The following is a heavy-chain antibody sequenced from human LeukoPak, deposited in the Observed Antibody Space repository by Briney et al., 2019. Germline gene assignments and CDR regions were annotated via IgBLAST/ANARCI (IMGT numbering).Heavy chain of an antibody. CDR1: GFTFSSYA. CDR2: ISYDGSNK. Sequence: GRSLRLSCAASGFTFSSYAMHWVRQAPGKGLEWVAVISYDGSNKYYADSVKGRFTISRDNSKNTLYLQMSSLRAEDTAVYYCARDGNWGSQPQNWFDPWGQGTLVTVSS. CDR3: ARDGNWGSQPQNWFDP. J-gene: IGHJ5*02. V-gene: IGHV3-30-3*01. D-gene: IGHD7-27*01.